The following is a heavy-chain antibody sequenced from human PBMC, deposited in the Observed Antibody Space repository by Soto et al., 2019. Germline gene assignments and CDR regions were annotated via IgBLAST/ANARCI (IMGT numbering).Heavy chain of an antibody. CDR1: GFTFSNAW. V-gene: IGHV3-15*07. CDR3: AKATGYSSGWYDY. Sequence: GGSLRLSCAASGFTFSNAWMNWVRQAPGKGLEWVGRIKSKTDGGTTDYAAPVKGRFTISRDDSKNTLYLQMSSLGAEDTAVYYCAKATGYSSGWYDYWGQGTLVTVSS. J-gene: IGHJ4*02. D-gene: IGHD6-19*01. CDR2: IKSKTDGGTT.